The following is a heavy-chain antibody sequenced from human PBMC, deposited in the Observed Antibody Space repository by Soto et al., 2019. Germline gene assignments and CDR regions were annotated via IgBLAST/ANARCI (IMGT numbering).Heavy chain of an antibody. Sequence: QVQLQESGPGLVKPSQTLSLTCTVSGGSISSGDYYWSWIRQPPGKGLEWIGYIYYSVSTDYNPSLTSRVTISVDTSKNQFSLKLSSVTAADTAFYSCAAVTPNHHCVDYWGQGTLVTVSS. J-gene: IGHJ4*02. V-gene: IGHV4-30-4*01. CDR2: IYYSVST. D-gene: IGHD4-17*01. CDR1: GGSISSGDYY. CDR3: AAVTPNHHCVDY.